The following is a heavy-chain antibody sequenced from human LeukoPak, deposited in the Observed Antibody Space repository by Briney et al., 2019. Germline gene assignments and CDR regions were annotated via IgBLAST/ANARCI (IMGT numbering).Heavy chain of an antibody. CDR1: GLTFSSYG. CDR2: IRDDGSNK. Sequence: GGSLRLSCAASGLTFSSYGMHWVRQAPGKGLEWVAFIRDDGSNKYYADSVEGRFTISRDNSKNTLYLQMNSLRPEGTTVYYCAKSRHPYTRNGGAFFDYWGQGTLVTASS. V-gene: IGHV3-30*02. J-gene: IGHJ4*02. D-gene: IGHD1-20*01. CDR3: AKSRHPYTRNGGAFFDY.